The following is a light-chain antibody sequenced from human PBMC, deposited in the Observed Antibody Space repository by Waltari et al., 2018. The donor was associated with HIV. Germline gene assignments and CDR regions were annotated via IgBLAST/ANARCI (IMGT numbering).Light chain of an antibody. CDR2: RDK. CDR1: NIGDKN. CDR3: QVWDSSTAI. V-gene: IGLV3-9*01. Sequence: SYALTQPLSVSVDLGQTATITFRGNNIGDKNVPWYQQKPGQAPVVVIYRDKNRPAGIAERFSGSNSGNTATLTISRAQAGDEADYYCQVWDSSTAIFGPGTSVTVL. J-gene: IGLJ1*01.